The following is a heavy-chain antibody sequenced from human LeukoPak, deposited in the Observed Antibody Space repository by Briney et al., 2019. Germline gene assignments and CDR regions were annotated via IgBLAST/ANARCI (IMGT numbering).Heavy chain of an antibody. J-gene: IGHJ3*02. CDR1: GLRSSSYD. CDR2: ISAIGTLT. CDR3: ARDSEYYDGSAYYDAYDI. D-gene: IGHD3-22*01. Sequence: GRSLRLSCAASGLRSSSYDMNCVRQAPGKGLEWISYISAIGTLTLYADSVEGRFTISRDNAKYALYLQMNTLRAEDTAVYYCARDSEYYDGSAYYDAYDIWGQGTMVTVYS. V-gene: IGHV3-48*03.